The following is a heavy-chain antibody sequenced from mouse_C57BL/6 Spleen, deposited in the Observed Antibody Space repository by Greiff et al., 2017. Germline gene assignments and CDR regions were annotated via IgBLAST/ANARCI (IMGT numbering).Heavy chain of an antibody. Sequence: EVQLQQSGPELVKPGASVKISCKASGYSFTDYNMNWVKQSNGKSLEWIGVINPNYGTTSYNQKFKGKATLTVDPSSSTAYMLLNSLTSEDSAVYYCARGYGSSEENAMDYWGQGTSVTVSS. D-gene: IGHD1-1*01. V-gene: IGHV1-39*01. CDR3: ARGYGSSEENAMDY. J-gene: IGHJ4*01. CDR1: GYSFTDYN. CDR2: INPNYGTT.